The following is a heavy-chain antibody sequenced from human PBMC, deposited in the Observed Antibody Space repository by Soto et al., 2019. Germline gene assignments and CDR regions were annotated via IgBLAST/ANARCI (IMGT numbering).Heavy chain of an antibody. CDR2: INSSSSYT. J-gene: IGHJ2*01. D-gene: IGHD6-13*01. CDR3: ARTIVAAGGRRYFDL. Sequence: QVQLVESGGGLVKPGGSLRLSCAASGFTFSDYYMSWIRQAPGKGLEWVSYINSSSSYTNYADSVKGRFTISRDNAKNSPYLQMNSLRAEDTAVYYCARTIVAAGGRRYFDLWGRGTLVTVSS. V-gene: IGHV3-11*05. CDR1: GFTFSDYY.